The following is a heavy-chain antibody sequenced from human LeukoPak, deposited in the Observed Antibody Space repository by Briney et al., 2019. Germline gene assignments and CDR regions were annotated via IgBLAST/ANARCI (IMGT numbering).Heavy chain of an antibody. CDR3: ARDYENCSSTSCRLFQH. Sequence: SVKVSRKASGGTFSSYTISWVRQAPGQGLEWMGRIIPILGIANYAQKFQGRVTITADKSTSTAYMELSSLRSEDTAVYYCARDYENCSSTSCRLFQHWGQGALVTVSS. CDR1: GGTFSSYT. V-gene: IGHV1-69*02. J-gene: IGHJ1*01. CDR2: IIPILGIA. D-gene: IGHD2-2*01.